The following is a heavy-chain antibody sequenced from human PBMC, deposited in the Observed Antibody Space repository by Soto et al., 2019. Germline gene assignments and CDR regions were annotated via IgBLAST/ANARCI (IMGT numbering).Heavy chain of an antibody. V-gene: IGHV3-30*18. Sequence: VQLVESGGGVVQPGMSLRLLCEASGFTFSRYGMHWVLQAPGMGLEWVAVISWDGLAQYYGDSVKGRFTISRDNSQRTLYLQMNSLRTEDTAIYYCAKETIQVGGPNYFDYWGQGVLVTVSS. CDR1: GFTFSRYG. J-gene: IGHJ4*02. D-gene: IGHD6-19*01. CDR3: AKETIQVGGPNYFDY. CDR2: ISWDGLAQ.